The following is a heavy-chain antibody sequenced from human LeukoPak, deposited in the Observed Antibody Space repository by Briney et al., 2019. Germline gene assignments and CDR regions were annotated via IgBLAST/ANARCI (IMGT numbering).Heavy chain of an antibody. Sequence: GGSLRLSCAASGFTFSSYEMNWVRQAPGKGLEWVSYISSSGSTIYYADSVKGRFTISRVNAKNSLYLQMNSLRAEDTAVYYCARVLGFGEPSYYFDYWGQGTLVTVSS. D-gene: IGHD3-10*01. CDR2: ISSSGSTI. J-gene: IGHJ4*02. CDR1: GFTFSSYE. V-gene: IGHV3-48*03. CDR3: ARVLGFGEPSYYFDY.